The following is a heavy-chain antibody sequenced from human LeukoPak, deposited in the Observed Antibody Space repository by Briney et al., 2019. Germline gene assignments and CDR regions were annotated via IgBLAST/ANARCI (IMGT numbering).Heavy chain of an antibody. J-gene: IGHJ4*02. Sequence: SETLSLTCSVSGGSVSSDGSFWGWVRQPLGRGLEWMGSVSHRGTTFHNPSLRSRVTVSADTSKNHFSLTLSSVTATDTAVYYCVRDTGRYAIDYWCQGILVTVSS. V-gene: IGHV4-39*07. CDR1: GGSVSSDGSF. D-gene: IGHD3-16*01. CDR2: VSHRGTT. CDR3: VRDTGRYAIDY.